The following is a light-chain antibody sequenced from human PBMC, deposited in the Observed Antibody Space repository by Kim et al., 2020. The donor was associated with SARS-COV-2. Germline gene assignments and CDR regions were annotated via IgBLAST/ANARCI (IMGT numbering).Light chain of an antibody. CDR2: GAS. J-gene: IGKJ2*03. CDR3: QQYNNWLYS. V-gene: IGKV3-15*01. CDR1: QSVSSN. Sequence: SVSPGVRATLSCRASQSVSSNLAWYQQKPGQAPRLLIYGASTRATGIPARFSGSGSGTEFTLTISSLQSEDFAVYYCQQYNNWLYSFGQGTKLEI.